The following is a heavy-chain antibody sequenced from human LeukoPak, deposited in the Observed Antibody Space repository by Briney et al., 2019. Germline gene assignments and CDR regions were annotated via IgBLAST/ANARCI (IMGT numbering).Heavy chain of an antibody. Sequence: GRSLRLSCAASGFTFDDYAMHWVRQAPGKGLEWVSGICWNSGSIGYADSVKGRFTISRDNAKNSLYLQMNSLRAEDTALYYCAKDITYYYGSGGWFDPWGQGTLVTVSS. CDR2: ICWNSGSI. CDR3: AKDITYYYGSGGWFDP. V-gene: IGHV3-9*01. J-gene: IGHJ5*02. D-gene: IGHD3-10*01. CDR1: GFTFDDYA.